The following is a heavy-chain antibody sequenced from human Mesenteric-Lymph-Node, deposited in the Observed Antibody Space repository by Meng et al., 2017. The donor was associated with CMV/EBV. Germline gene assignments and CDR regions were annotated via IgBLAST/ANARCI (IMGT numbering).Heavy chain of an antibody. CDR3: VREVNYGSASSHFDY. CDR2: INPSGGST. J-gene: IGHJ4*02. CDR1: GYTFTSYY. Sequence: SGYTFTSYYMHWVRQAPGQGLEWVGMINPSGGSTSYAQKFHGRVTMTRDTSTSTVYMELSSLRSEDTAVYYCVREVNYGSASSHFDYWGQGTLVTVSS. V-gene: IGHV1-46*01. D-gene: IGHD3-10*01.